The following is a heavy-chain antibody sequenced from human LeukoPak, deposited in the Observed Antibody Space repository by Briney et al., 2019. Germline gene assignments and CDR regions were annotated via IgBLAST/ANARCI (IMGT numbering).Heavy chain of an antibody. J-gene: IGHJ3*02. CDR1: GFTFYDYA. Sequence: PGRSLRLSCAASGFTFYDYAMHWVRHAPGKGLEWVSGISWNSGSIGYADSVKGRFTISRDNAKNSLYLQMNSLRAEDTALYYCAKGPKSLLRYFDWLSVGAFDIWGQGTMVTVSS. D-gene: IGHD3-9*01. CDR3: AKGPKSLLRYFDWLSVGAFDI. V-gene: IGHV3-9*01. CDR2: ISWNSGSI.